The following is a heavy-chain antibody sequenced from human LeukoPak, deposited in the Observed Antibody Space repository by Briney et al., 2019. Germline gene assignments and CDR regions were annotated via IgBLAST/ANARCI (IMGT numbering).Heavy chain of an antibody. CDR3: ARGRRSTNPPHWFDP. Sequence: SETLSLTCAVCGGSFSGYYWSWIRQPPGKGLEWIGEINHSGSTNYNPSLKSRVTISVDASKNQFSLKLSSVTAADTAVYYCARGRRSTNPPHWFDPWGQGTLVTVSS. V-gene: IGHV4-34*01. D-gene: IGHD2-2*01. CDR2: INHSGST. J-gene: IGHJ5*02. CDR1: GGSFSGYY.